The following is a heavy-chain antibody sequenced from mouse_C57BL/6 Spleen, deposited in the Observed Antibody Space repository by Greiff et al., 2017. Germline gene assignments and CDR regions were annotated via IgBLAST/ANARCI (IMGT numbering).Heavy chain of an antibody. V-gene: IGHV1-52*01. CDR3: ALDYYGSSWGYYAMDY. D-gene: IGHD1-1*01. CDR2: IDPSDSET. Sequence: VQLQQPGAELVRPGSSVKLSCKASGYTFTSYWMHWVKPRPIQGLEWIGNIDPSDSETHYNQKFKDKATLTVDKSSSTAYMQLSSLTSEDSAVYYCALDYYGSSWGYYAMDYWGQGTSVTVSS. J-gene: IGHJ4*01. CDR1: GYTFTSYW.